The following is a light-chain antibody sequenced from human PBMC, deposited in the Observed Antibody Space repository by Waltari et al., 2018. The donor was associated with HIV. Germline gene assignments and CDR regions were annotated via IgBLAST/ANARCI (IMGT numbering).Light chain of an antibody. CDR3: QQYNNWPPLFT. V-gene: IGKV3-15*01. J-gene: IGKJ3*01. CDR1: QSVSRN. Sequence: EIVMTQSPATLSVSPGERATLSCRASQSVSRNLAGYQQKPGQAPRLLIYGASTRATGIPARFSGSGSGTEFTLTISSLQSEDFAVYYCQQYNNWPPLFTFGPGTKVDIK. CDR2: GAS.